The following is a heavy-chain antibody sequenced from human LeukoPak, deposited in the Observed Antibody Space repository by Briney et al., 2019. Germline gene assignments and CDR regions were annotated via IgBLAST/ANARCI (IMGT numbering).Heavy chain of an antibody. J-gene: IGHJ2*01. CDR2: IYYSGST. V-gene: IGHV4-59*12. D-gene: IGHD2-2*01. CDR1: GGSISSYY. CDR3: ARLVVPAATLNWYFDL. Sequence: PSETLSLTCTVSGGSISSYYWSWIRQPPGKGLEWIGYIYYSGSTNYNPSLESRVTISVDTSKNQFSLKLSSVTAADTAVYYCARLVVPAATLNWYFDLWGRGTLVTVSS.